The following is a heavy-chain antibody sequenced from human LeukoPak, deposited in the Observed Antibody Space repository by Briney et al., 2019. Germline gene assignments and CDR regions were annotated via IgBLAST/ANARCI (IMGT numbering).Heavy chain of an antibody. Sequence: GRSLRLSCAASGFTFSSYGMHWVRQAPGKGLEWVAFIRYDGSNKYYADSVKGRFTISRDNSKNTLYLQMNSLRAEDTAVYYCAKYSGSYYEGDFDYWGQGTLVTVSS. CDR3: AKYSGSYYEGDFDY. CDR2: IRYDGSNK. D-gene: IGHD1-26*01. V-gene: IGHV3-30*02. CDR1: GFTFSSYG. J-gene: IGHJ4*02.